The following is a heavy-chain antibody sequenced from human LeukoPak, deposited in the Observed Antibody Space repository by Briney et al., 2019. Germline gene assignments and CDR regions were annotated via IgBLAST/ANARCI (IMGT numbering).Heavy chain of an antibody. Sequence: SETLSLTCTVSGGSISSHYLSWIRQPPGKGLEWIGYIYYSGSTNYNPSLKSRVTISVDTSKNQFSLKLSSVTAADTAVYYCARDRGYGMDVWGQGTTVTVSS. J-gene: IGHJ6*02. V-gene: IGHV4-59*11. CDR1: GGSISSHY. CDR2: IYYSGST. CDR3: ARDRGYGMDV.